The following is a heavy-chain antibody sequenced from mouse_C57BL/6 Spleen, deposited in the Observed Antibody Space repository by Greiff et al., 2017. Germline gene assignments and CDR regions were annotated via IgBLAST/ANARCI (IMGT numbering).Heavy chain of an antibody. Sequence: QVQLQQPGAELVMPGASVKLSCKASGYTFTSYWMHWVKQRPGQGLEWIGEIDPSDSYTNYNQKFKGKSTLTVDKSSSTAYMQLSSLTSEDSAVYYCARVDYGYDGAWFAYWGQGTLVTVSA. CDR1: GYTFTSYW. J-gene: IGHJ3*01. CDR2: IDPSDSYT. CDR3: ARVDYGYDGAWFAY. D-gene: IGHD2-2*01. V-gene: IGHV1-69*01.